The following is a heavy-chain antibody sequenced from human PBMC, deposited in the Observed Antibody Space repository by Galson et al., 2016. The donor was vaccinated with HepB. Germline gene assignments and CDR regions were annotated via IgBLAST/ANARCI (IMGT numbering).Heavy chain of an antibody. J-gene: IGHJ5*01. CDR2: IYHTGTT. V-gene: IGHV4/OR15-8*02. D-gene: IGHD2-2*01. Sequence: SETLSLTCVVSGGFINSTNWWSWVRQAPEKGLEWIGEIYHTGTTNNNPSLTNRFTMSIDNSRNHFSLNLNSVTAADTAVYYCARASVVPGARMLFDSWGQGILVTVSS. CDR3: ARASVVPGARMLFDS. CDR1: GGFINSTNW.